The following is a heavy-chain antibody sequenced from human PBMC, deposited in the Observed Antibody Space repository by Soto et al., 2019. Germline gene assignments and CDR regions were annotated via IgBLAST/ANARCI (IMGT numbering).Heavy chain of an antibody. V-gene: IGHV1-69*08. CDR1: GGTFTSYI. J-gene: IGHJ6*03. Sequence: QVQLVQSGAEVKKPGSSVKVSCEASGGTFTSYIFTWVRQAPGQGLEWMGRSIPIRGTADYSLKFQDRVTINADKSTNTAYMELRSLRPDDTALYYCARSLGFVDHAYMGVWGTGTTVTVSS. CDR3: ARSLGFVDHAYMGV. CDR2: SIPIRGTA. D-gene: IGHD2-21*01.